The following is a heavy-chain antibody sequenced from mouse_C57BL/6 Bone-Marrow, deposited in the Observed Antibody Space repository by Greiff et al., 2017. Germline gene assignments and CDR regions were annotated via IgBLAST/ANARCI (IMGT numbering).Heavy chain of an antibody. CDR2: IGTEDGDT. CDR1: GFNIRDYY. Sequence: EVMLKESGGGFVKPGGSVKFSCAASGFNIRDYYMHWVRQRTEKGLEWIGQIGTEDGDTKYAPKVQGKGTITAETSSNTAYLQLSSLTSEDTSFYYCGRNGADWGQGTLVTVSA. CDR3: GRNGAD. J-gene: IGHJ3*01. V-gene: IGHV14-2*01.